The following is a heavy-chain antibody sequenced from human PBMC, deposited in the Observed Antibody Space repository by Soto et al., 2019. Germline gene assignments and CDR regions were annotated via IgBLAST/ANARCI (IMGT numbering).Heavy chain of an antibody. CDR1: GFTFSDYP. J-gene: IGHJ6*02. V-gene: IGHV3-7*03. CDR2: INRRGPST. Sequence: GGSLRLSSVGSGFTFSDYPLNWVRQAPGQGLEWVANINRRGPSTNYVDSVRGRFSTSRDSTRNCLYLNMDSLRVEITATYYCVRGTPTPGLDIWGRGTTVTVSS. CDR3: VRGTPTPGLDI. D-gene: IGHD1-1*01.